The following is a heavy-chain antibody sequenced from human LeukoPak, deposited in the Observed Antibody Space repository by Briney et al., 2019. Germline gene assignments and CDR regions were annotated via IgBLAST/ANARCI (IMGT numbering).Heavy chain of an antibody. CDR2: MNPNSGNT. Sequence: ASVKVSCKASGYTFTSYDINWVRQATGQGLEWMGWMNPNSGNTGYAQKFQGRVTMTRDTSISTAYMELSRLRSDDTAVYYCARDFEYCSSTSCSDAFDIWGQGTMVTVSS. J-gene: IGHJ3*02. CDR3: ARDFEYCSSTSCSDAFDI. D-gene: IGHD2-2*01. CDR1: GYTFTSYD. V-gene: IGHV1-8*01.